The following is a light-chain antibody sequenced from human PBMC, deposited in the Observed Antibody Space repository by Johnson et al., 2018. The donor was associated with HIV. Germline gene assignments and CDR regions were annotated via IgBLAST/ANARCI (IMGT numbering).Light chain of an antibody. CDR3: GTWDSSLSAGDV. V-gene: IGLV1-51*02. CDR1: SSNIGNNY. J-gene: IGLJ1*01. CDR2: EHN. Sequence: QSVLTQPPSVSAAPGQKVTISCSGSSSNIGNNYVSWYQQLPGTAPKLLIYEHNKRPSGLPDRFSGSTSGTSATLGLTGIQTGDEADYYCGTWDSSLSAGDVFGTGTKVTVL.